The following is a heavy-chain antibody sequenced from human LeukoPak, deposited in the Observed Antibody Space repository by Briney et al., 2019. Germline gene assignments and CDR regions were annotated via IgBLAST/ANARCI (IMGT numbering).Heavy chain of an antibody. CDR2: ISYDGSNK. J-gene: IGHJ4*02. CDR3: ARDGYSRESFDY. V-gene: IGHV3-30*03. Sequence: GRSLRLSCAASGFTFSSYGMHWVRQAPGKGLEWVAVISYDGSNKYYADSVKGRFTISRDSSKNTLYLQMNSLRAEDTAVYYCARDGYSRESFDYWGQGTLVTVSS. CDR1: GFTFSSYG. D-gene: IGHD2-15*01.